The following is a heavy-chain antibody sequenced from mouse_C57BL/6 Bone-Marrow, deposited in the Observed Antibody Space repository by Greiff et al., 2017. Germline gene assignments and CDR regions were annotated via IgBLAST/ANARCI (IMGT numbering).Heavy chain of an antibody. CDR2: INPNNGGT. CDR1: GYTFTDYN. D-gene: IGHD1-1*01. V-gene: IGHV1-18*01. CDR3: ARNPPYYYGSSYRYFDV. Sequence: VQLQQSGPELVKPGASVKIPCKASGYTFTDYNMDWVKQSHGKSLEWIGDINPNNGGTIYNQKFKGKATLTVDKSSSTAYMELRSLTSEDTAVYYCARNPPYYYGSSYRYFDVWGTGTTVTVSS. J-gene: IGHJ1*03.